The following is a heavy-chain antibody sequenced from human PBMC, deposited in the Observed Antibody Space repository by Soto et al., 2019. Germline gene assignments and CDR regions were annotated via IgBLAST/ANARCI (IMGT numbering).Heavy chain of an antibody. J-gene: IGHJ6*02. CDR2: IKGDGSST. Sequence: EVQLVESGGDLVQPGGYLRLSCAASGFTFSSYWMHWVRQAPGKRLVWVSRIKGDGSSTNSADSLQGRFTISRDNAKRTLYLEMNSRRAEDTAVYYCARGKTNVYAWDVWGQGTAVTVSS. CDR3: ARGKTNVYAWDV. V-gene: IGHV3-74*01. D-gene: IGHD4-17*01. CDR1: GFTFSSYW.